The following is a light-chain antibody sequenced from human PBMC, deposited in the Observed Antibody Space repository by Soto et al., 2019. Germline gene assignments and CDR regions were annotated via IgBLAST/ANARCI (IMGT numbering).Light chain of an antibody. Sequence: QSALTQPASVSGSPGQSITISCTGTSSDVGGYDHISWYQQHPGKAPKLIIYDVTVRPSGISPRFSGSKSDNTASLAVSGLQPEDEADYYCSSYTNKDTLLFGGGTNLTVL. CDR1: SSDVGGYDH. CDR3: SSYTNKDTLL. CDR2: DVT. J-gene: IGLJ3*02. V-gene: IGLV2-14*03.